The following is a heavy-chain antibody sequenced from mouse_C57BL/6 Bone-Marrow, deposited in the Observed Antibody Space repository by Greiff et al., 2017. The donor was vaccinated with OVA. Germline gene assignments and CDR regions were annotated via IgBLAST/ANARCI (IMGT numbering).Heavy chain of an antibody. Sequence: EVKVEESGPGLVKPSQSLSLTCSVTGYSITSGYYWNWIRQFPGNKLEWMGYISYDGSNNYNPSLKNRISITRDTSKNQFFLKLNSVTTEDTATYYCARLITTVVRYFDYWGQGTTLTVSS. V-gene: IGHV3-6*01. CDR2: ISYDGSN. CDR1: GYSITSGYY. J-gene: IGHJ2*01. CDR3: ARLITTVVRYFDY. D-gene: IGHD1-1*01.